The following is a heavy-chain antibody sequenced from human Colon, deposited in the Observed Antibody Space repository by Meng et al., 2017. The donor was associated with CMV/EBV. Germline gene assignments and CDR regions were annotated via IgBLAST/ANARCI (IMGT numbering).Heavy chain of an antibody. J-gene: IGHJ6*02. Sequence: ASVKVSCKTYGYSGYYVHWVRQTPGRGLEWMGWFNLDSDSTKYAQKFQGRVIMTRGTAISSVSLELSRLRSDDTAVYYCARVVADSFGMDVWGQGTTVTVSS. CDR3: ARVVADSFGMDV. D-gene: IGHD5-12*01. V-gene: IGHV1-2*02. CDR2: FNLDSDST. CDR1: GYSGYY.